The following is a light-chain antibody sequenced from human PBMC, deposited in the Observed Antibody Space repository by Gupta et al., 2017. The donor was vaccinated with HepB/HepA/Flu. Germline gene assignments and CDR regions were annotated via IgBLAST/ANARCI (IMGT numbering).Light chain of an antibody. CDR3: AAWDDSRSGRV. CDR2: GNN. CDR1: RSNIGSHN. V-gene: IGLV1-47*01. J-gene: IGLJ3*02. Sequence: QSVLTQPPSASGTPGQRINISCSGRRSNIGSHNVSWYHQLPGTAPNLLIYGNNQRPTGVPDRFSGAKCGTSASLASSRLRAEEEADYYCAAWDDSRSGRVFGGGTKPTVL.